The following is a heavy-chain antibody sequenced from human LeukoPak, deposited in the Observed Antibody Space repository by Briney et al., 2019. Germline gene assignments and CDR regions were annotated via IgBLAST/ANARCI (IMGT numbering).Heavy chain of an antibody. J-gene: IGHJ3*02. CDR1: GFTFSSYS. D-gene: IGHD2-21*02. V-gene: IGHV3-21*01. Sequence: GGSLRLSCAASGFTFSSYSMNWVRQAPGKGLELVSSISSSSSYIYYADSVKGRFTIPRDNAKNSLYLQMNSLRAEDTAVYYCARVTAIPMPAFDIWGQGTMVTVSS. CDR3: ARVTAIPMPAFDI. CDR2: ISSSSSYI.